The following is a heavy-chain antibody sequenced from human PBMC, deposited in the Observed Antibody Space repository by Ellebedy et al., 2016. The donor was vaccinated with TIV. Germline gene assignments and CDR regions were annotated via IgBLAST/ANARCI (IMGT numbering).Heavy chain of an antibody. CDR1: GFTFEDYG. D-gene: IGHD2-8*01. CDR2: INWNGGIT. Sequence: GESLKISCAASGFTFEDYGMSWVRQVPGKGLECVSGINWNGGITHYADSVKGRFTISRDNSKNSLYPQMNSLRAEDTALYYCARDKGMQEMDYWGQGTLVTVSS. J-gene: IGHJ4*02. CDR3: ARDKGMQEMDY. V-gene: IGHV3-20*04.